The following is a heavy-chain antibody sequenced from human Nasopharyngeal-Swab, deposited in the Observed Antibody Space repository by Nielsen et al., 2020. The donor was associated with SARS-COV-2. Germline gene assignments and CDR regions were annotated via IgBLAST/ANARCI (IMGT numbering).Heavy chain of an antibody. CDR3: ARRGGITIFGVDY. Sequence: SETLSLTCAVYGGSFSGYYWSWIRQPPGKGLEWIGEINHSGSTNYNPSLKSRVTISVDTSKSQFSLKLSSVTAADTAVYYCARRGGITIFGVDYWGQGTLVSVSS. CDR1: GGSFSGYY. CDR2: INHSGST. D-gene: IGHD3-3*01. V-gene: IGHV4-34*01. J-gene: IGHJ4*02.